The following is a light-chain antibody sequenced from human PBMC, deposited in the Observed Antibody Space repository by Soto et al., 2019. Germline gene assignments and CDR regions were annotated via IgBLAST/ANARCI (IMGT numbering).Light chain of an antibody. Sequence: QSALTQPRSVSGSPGQSVTISCTGTSSDVGGYNYVSWYQQHPGKAPKLMIYDVSKRPSGVLDRFSGSKSGNTASLIISGLQAEDGADYYCCSYAGSFVVFGGGTKLTAL. CDR2: DVS. J-gene: IGLJ2*01. CDR1: SSDVGGYNY. CDR3: CSYAGSFVV. V-gene: IGLV2-11*01.